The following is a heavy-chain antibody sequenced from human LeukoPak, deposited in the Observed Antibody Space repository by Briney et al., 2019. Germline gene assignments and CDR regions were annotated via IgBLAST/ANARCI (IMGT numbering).Heavy chain of an antibody. CDR1: GGAIHSYY. J-gene: IGHJ6*03. D-gene: IGHD3-3*01. V-gene: IGHV4-59*01. Sequence: SETLSLTCSVSGGAIHSYYWSWIRQPPGKGLEWIGYIYFVGSANYNPSPKSRVTISLDKSRKQVSLNLNSVTAADTAVYYCARTSASYYYYMDVWGKGTAVIISS. CDR2: IYFVGSA. CDR3: ARTSASYYYYMDV.